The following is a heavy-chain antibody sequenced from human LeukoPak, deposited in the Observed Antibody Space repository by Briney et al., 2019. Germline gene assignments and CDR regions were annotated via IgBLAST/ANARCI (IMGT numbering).Heavy chain of an antibody. V-gene: IGHV1-8*01. CDR1: GYTFTSYD. CDR3: ARPGSSSDAFDI. Sequence: ASVKVSCKASGYTFTSYDINWVRQATGQGLEWMGWMNPNSGNTGYAQKFQGRVTMTRNTSISTAYMELSSLRSEDTAVYYYARPGSSSDAFDIWGQGTMVTVSS. CDR2: MNPNSGNT. J-gene: IGHJ3*02. D-gene: IGHD2-15*01.